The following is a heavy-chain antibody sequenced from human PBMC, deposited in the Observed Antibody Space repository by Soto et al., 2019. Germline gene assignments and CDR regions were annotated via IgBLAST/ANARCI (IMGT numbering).Heavy chain of an antibody. CDR3: ARGQADYGDYWYFDL. CDR1: GGSISSGDYY. Sequence: QVQLQESGPGLVKPSQTLSLTCTVSGGSISSGDYYWSWIRQPPGKGLEWIGYIYYSGSTYYNPSLNSRVTISVDTSKNQFSLKLSSVTAADTAVYYCARGQADYGDYWYFDLWGRGTLVTVSS. J-gene: IGHJ2*01. D-gene: IGHD4-17*01. CDR2: IYYSGST. V-gene: IGHV4-30-4*01.